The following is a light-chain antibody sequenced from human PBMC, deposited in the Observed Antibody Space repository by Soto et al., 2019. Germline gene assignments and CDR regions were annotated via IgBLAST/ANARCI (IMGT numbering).Light chain of an antibody. J-gene: IGLJ1*01. Sequence: QSVLTQPPSVSAAPGQKVTISCSGSSSNIGRNYVSWYQQFPGAAPKLLIYEHNKRPSGVPDRFSGSRSATSATLDITGLQAGDEDDYYCAASDNPGFFFGTGTEVTVL. CDR3: AASDNPGFF. V-gene: IGLV1-51*02. CDR2: EHN. CDR1: SSNIGRNY.